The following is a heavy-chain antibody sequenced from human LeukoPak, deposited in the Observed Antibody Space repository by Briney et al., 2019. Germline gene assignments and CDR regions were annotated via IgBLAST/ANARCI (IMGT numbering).Heavy chain of an antibody. J-gene: IGHJ3*02. CDR3: ARLRVLTGYCSGGSCYETRAFDI. CDR2: IYYSGST. V-gene: IGHV4-59*08. D-gene: IGHD2-15*01. Sequence: SETLSLTCTVSGDSISSYYWSWIRQPPGKGLEWIGYIYYSGSTNYNPSLKSRVTISVDTSKNQFSLKLSSVTAADTAVYYCARLRVLTGYCSGGSCYETRAFDIWGQGTMVTVSS. CDR1: GDSISSYY.